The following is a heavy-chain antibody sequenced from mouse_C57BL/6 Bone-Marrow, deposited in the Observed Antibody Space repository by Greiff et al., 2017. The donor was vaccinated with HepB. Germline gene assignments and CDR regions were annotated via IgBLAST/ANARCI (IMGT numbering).Heavy chain of an antibody. CDR1: GFTFSSYA. V-gene: IGHV5-4*03. CDR2: ISDGGSYT. D-gene: IGHD1-1*01. Sequence: EVMLVESGGGLVKPGGSLKLSCAASGFTFSSYAMSWVRQTPEKRLEWVATISDGGSYTYYPDNVKGRFTISRDNAKNNLYLQMSHLKSEDTAMYDCARVCYYVSSFDYWGQGTTLTVSS. CDR3: ARVCYYVSSFDY. J-gene: IGHJ2*01.